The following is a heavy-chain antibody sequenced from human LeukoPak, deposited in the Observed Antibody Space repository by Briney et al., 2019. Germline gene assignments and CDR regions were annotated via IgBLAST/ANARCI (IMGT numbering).Heavy chain of an antibody. D-gene: IGHD3-10*01. V-gene: IGHV4-4*09. CDR2: IHTSGGA. J-gene: IGHJ4*02. CDR3: ARQAYYSPSGSWTGFDF. CDR1: GDSFCGDY. Sequence: SETLSLTCTVSGDSFCGDYWTWIRQPPGKGLEWIGYIHTSGGANYNPSLKSRVTISVDTSKHQLSLTLTSVTAADTAVYFCARQAYYSPSGSWTGFDFWGQGTLASVSS.